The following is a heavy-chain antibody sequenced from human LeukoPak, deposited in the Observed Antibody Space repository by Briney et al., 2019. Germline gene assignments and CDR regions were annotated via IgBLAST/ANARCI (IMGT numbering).Heavy chain of an antibody. Sequence: PSETLSLTCTVSGGSISSYYWSWIRQPPGKGREWIGYIYYSGSTNYNPSLKSRVTISVDTSKNQFSLKLSSVTAADTAVYYCARNAYGAQTPSDVWGQGTTVTVSS. V-gene: IGHV4-59*01. CDR2: IYYSGST. CDR3: ARNAYGAQTPSDV. CDR1: GGSISSYY. J-gene: IGHJ6*02. D-gene: IGHD4-17*01.